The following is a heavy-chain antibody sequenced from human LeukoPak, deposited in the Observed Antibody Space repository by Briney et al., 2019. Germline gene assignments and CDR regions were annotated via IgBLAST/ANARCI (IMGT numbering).Heavy chain of an antibody. J-gene: IGHJ6*03. V-gene: IGHV1-69*13. CDR1: GGTFSSYA. CDR3: ARVQRDDFWSGYYTEDYYYYYMDV. Sequence: GASVKVSCKASGGTFSSYAISWVRQAPGQGLEWMGGIIPIFGTANYAQKFQGRVTITADESTSTAYMELSSLRSEDTAVYYCARVQRDDFWSGYYTEDYYYYYMDVWGKGTRSPSP. CDR2: IIPIFGTA. D-gene: IGHD3-3*01.